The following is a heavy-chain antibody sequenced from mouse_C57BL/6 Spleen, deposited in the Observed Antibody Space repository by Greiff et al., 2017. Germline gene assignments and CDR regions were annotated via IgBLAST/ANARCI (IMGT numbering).Heavy chain of an antibody. J-gene: IGHJ4*01. D-gene: IGHD1-1*01. Sequence: VQLQQSGAELVKPGASVKISCKASGYTFTDYYINWVKQRPGQGLEWIGKIGPGSGSTYYNEKFKDKATLTADKSSSTVYMELSRLTSEDSAVYFCARHEDGVVDYYAMDYWGQGTSVTVSS. CDR1: GYTFTDYY. V-gene: IGHV1-77*01. CDR2: IGPGSGST. CDR3: ARHEDGVVDYYAMDY.